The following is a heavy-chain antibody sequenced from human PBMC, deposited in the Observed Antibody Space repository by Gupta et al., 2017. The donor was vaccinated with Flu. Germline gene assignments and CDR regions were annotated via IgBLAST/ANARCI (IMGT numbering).Heavy chain of an antibody. D-gene: IGHD4-17*01. V-gene: IGHV3-30*18. CDR2: ISYDGSNK. CDR3: AKEKYTTVTTIPFDY. J-gene: IGHJ4*02. Sequence: HWVRQAPGKGLEWVAVISYDGSNKYYADSVKGRFTISRDNSKNTLYLQMNSLRAEDTAVYYCAKEKYTTVTTIPFDYWGQGTLVTVSS.